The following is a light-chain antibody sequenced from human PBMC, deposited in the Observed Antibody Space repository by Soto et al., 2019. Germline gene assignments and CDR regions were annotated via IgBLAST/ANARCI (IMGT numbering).Light chain of an antibody. CDR2: KAS. V-gene: IGKV1-5*03. CDR3: QCYNSYSL. J-gene: IGKJ3*01. Sequence: DIQLTQSPSTLSASVGDTVIITCRASQSISSWLAWYQQKPGKAPKLLISKASSLESGVPSRFSGSGSGTESTLTISSLQPDDFATYYCQCYNSYSLFGPGTKVDIK. CDR1: QSISSW.